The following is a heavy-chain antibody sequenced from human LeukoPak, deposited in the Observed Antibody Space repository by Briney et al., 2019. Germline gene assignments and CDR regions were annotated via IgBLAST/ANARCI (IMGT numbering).Heavy chain of an antibody. CDR1: GFTFSSYA. J-gene: IGHJ4*02. Sequence: GGCLSLSCAASGFTFSSYAMSWVRQAPGKGLEWVSAISGSGGSTYYADSVKGRLTISRDNSKNTLYLQMNSLRAEDTAVYYCAKDFSSLVLLTFDYWGQGTLVTVSS. CDR2: ISGSGGST. D-gene: IGHD2-21*02. CDR3: AKDFSSLVLLTFDY. V-gene: IGHV3-23*01.